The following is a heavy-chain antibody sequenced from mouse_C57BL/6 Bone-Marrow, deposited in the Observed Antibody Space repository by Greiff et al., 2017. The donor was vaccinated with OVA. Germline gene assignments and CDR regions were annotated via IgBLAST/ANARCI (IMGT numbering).Heavy chain of an antibody. J-gene: IGHJ2*01. D-gene: IGHD1-1*01. CDR2: INPSSGYT. V-gene: IGHV1-7*01. Sequence: QVQLQQSGAELAKPGASVKLSCKASGYTFTSYWMHWVKQRPGQGLEWIGYINPSSGYTKYNQKFKDKATLTADKSSSTAYMKLSSLTYGDSAVYYCASLVATNFDYWGQGTTLTVSS. CDR3: ASLVATNFDY. CDR1: GYTFTSYW.